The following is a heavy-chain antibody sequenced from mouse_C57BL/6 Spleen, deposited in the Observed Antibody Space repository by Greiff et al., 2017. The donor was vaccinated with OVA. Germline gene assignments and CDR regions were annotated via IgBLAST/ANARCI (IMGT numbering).Heavy chain of an antibody. D-gene: IGHD3-1*01. J-gene: IGHJ4*01. CDR1: GYTFTSYW. Sequence: QVQLQQSGAELVRPGSSVKLSCKASGYTFTSYWMHWVKQRPIQGLEWIGNIDPSDSETHYNQKFKDKATLTVDKSSSTAYMQLSSLTSEDSAVYYCARSGGFLYYAMDYWGQGTSVTVSS. V-gene: IGHV1-52*01. CDR3: ARSGGFLYYAMDY. CDR2: IDPSDSET.